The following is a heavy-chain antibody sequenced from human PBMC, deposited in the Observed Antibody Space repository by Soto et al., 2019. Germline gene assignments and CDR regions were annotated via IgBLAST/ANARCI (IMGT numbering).Heavy chain of an antibody. CDR1: GYSFTSYV. CDR2: INAGNGNT. D-gene: IGHD2-2*01. Sequence: LVKVSCKASGYSFTSYVIYWVRQAPGQRLEWMGWINAGNGNTKSSQKFQARVTITSDTSASTAYMELSSLRSEDTAVYFCARGVENIVVVLDVFGYYGMDVWGQGTTVTVSS. J-gene: IGHJ6*02. V-gene: IGHV1-3*01. CDR3: ARGVENIVVVLDVFGYYGMDV.